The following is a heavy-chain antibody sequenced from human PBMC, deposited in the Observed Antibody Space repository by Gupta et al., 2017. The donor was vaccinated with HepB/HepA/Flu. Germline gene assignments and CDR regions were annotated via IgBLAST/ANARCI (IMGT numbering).Heavy chain of an antibody. CDR3: ARDGGNGVVTVFDD. CDR2: IYNSGRT. Sequence: HVQLHESGPGLVKPSETLSLTCTVSGGSISSYYWSWIRQPAGKGLEGIGSIYNSGRTNYNPARKSRVTMSVETAKKQVSLKLRSVPAAETAVYYCARDGGNGVVTVFDDGGQGTLVTVSS. D-gene: IGHD3-3*01. V-gene: IGHV4-4*07. J-gene: IGHJ4*02. CDR1: GGSISSYY.